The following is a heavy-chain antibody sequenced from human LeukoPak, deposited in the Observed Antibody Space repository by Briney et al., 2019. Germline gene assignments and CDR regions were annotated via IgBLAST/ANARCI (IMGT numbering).Heavy chain of an antibody. D-gene: IGHD2-15*01. V-gene: IGHV5-51*01. CDR3: AKSRGVLAASRGIFDT. Sequence: GESLKISCKGSGYSFTSYWIAWVRQMPGKGLEWMGYIYPADSDTRYSPSFQGQVTISADKSVTTAYLQWSSLRASDTAIYYCAKSRGVLAASRGIFDTWGQGTLVTVSS. CDR2: IYPADSDT. CDR1: GYSFTSYW. J-gene: IGHJ4*02.